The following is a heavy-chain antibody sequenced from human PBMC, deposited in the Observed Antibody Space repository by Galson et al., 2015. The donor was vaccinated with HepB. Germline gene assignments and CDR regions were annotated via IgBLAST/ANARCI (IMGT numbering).Heavy chain of an antibody. Sequence: SETLSLTCAVYGGSFSGYYWSWIRQPPGKGLEWIGEINHSGSTNYNPSLKSRVTISVDTSKNQFSLKLSSVTAADTAVYYCAGCTNGVCWYYYGMDVWGQGTTVTVSS. J-gene: IGHJ6*02. CDR2: INHSGST. CDR3: AGCTNGVCWYYYGMDV. V-gene: IGHV4-34*01. D-gene: IGHD2-8*01. CDR1: GGSFSGYY.